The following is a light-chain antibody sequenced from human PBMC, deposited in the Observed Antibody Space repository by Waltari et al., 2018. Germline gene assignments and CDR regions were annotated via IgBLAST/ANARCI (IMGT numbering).Light chain of an antibody. J-gene: IGLJ2*01. CDR1: SSDVGDYRY. Sequence: QSALTQPASVSGSPGQSITISCSGTSSDVGDYRYVAWYQHHPGKAPKLMIYEVSNRPSGVSNRCAGSQSGNTASLTISGVQAEDEADYYCSSYTTSTSYVVFGGGTKLTVL. CDR2: EVS. CDR3: SSYTTSTSYVV. V-gene: IGLV2-14*01.